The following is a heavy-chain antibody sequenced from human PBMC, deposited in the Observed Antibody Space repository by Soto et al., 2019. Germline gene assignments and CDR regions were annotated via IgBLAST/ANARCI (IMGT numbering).Heavy chain of an antibody. D-gene: IGHD6-13*01. CDR2: MNPNSGNT. CDR1: GYTFTSYD. V-gene: IGHV1-8*01. Sequence: ASVKVSCKASGYTFTSYDINWVRQATGQGLEWMGWMNPNSGNTGYAQKFQGRVTMTRNTSISTAYMELSSLRSEDTAVYYCARVYSDPRLYYYYYYMDVWGKGTTVTVS. CDR3: ARVYSDPRLYYYYYYMDV. J-gene: IGHJ6*03.